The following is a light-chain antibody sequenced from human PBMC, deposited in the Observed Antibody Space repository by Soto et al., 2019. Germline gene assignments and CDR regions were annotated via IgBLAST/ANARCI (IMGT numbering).Light chain of an antibody. CDR2: EVT. Sequence: QSALTQPPSASGSPGQSVTISCTGTSSDVGGYNYFSWYQQYPGRAPKLMIYEVTKRPSGVPDRFSGSKSGNTASLTVSGLQAEDEADYDCSSYAASNNFYFVFGGGTKVTVL. CDR1: SSDVGGYNY. J-gene: IGLJ3*02. CDR3: SSYAASNNFYFV. V-gene: IGLV2-8*01.